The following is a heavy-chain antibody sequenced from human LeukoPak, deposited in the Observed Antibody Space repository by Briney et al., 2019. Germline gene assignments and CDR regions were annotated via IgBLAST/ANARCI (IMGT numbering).Heavy chain of an antibody. J-gene: IGHJ3*02. Sequence: GRSLSLFCAPSGFIFSSYAMHWVRQAPGKGLQWVSLISYDGSNKNYALSVKGRFTISRDNSKNTLYLQMNSLRAEDTALYYCARPKVMTTNIDALNIWGQGTMVTVSS. V-gene: IGHV3-30*04. CDR1: GFIFSSYA. CDR3: ARPKVMTTNIDALNI. CDR2: ISYDGSNK. D-gene: IGHD2-21*02.